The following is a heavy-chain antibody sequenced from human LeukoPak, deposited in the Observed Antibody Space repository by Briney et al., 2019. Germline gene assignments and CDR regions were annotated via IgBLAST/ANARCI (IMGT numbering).Heavy chain of an antibody. D-gene: IGHD1-26*01. J-gene: IGHJ4*02. CDR3: ARRSGSHFDY. CDR1: GGSISSYY. CDR2: IYYSGST. Sequence: SETLSLTCTVSGGSISSYYWRWIRQPPGKGLEWIGYIYYSGSTNYNPSLKSRVTISVDTSKNQFSLKLSSVTAADTAVYYCARRSGSHFDYWGQGTLVTVSS. V-gene: IGHV4-59*08.